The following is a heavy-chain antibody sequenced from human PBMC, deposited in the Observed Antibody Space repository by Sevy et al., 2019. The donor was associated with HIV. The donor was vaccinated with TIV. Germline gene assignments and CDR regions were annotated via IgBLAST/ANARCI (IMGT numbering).Heavy chain of an antibody. V-gene: IGHV3-7*01. J-gene: IGHJ4*02. CDR3: AREGWGYSNSPRYFDY. CDR2: IKLDGSEK. D-gene: IGHD4-4*01. Sequence: GGSLRLSCAASGFTFSSYWMSWVRQAPGKGLEWVANIKLDGSEKYYVDSVKGRFTISRDNAKNSLYLQMNSLRAEDTAVYYCAREGWGYSNSPRYFDYWGQGTLVTVSS. CDR1: GFTFSSYW.